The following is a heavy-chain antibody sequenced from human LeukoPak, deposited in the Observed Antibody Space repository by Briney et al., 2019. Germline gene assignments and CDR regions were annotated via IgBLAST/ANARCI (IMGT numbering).Heavy chain of an antibody. CDR3: ARLTYQLQYTYAFDI. CDR2: IYHSGST. J-gene: IGHJ3*02. Sequence: SGTLSLTCAVSGGSISSSNWWSWVRQPPGKGLEWIGEIYHSGSTNYNPSLKSRVTISVDKSKNQFSLKLSSVTAADTAVYYCARLTYQLQYTYAFDIWGQGTMVTVSS. CDR1: GGSISSSNW. V-gene: IGHV4-4*02. D-gene: IGHD2-2*02.